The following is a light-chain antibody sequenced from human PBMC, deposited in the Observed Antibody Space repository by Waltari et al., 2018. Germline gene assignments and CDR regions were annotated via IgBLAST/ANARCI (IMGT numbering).Light chain of an antibody. V-gene: IGKV3-20*01. J-gene: IGKJ3*01. Sequence: EIVLTQSPGTLSLSPGERATPSCRASQSVSTYLAWYQQKPGQAPRLLIYGASSRATGIPDRFSGSGSGTDFTLTISRLEPEDFAVYYCQQYGSSLIFTFGPGTKVDIK. CDR3: QQYGSSLIFT. CDR1: QSVSTY. CDR2: GAS.